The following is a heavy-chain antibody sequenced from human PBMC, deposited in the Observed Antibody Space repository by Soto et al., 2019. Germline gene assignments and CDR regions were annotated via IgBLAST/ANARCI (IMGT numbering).Heavy chain of an antibody. D-gene: IGHD4-17*01. V-gene: IGHV3-21*01. CDR3: ARDRSSTVDFDY. J-gene: IGHJ4*02. Sequence: EVQLVESGGGLVKPGGSLRLSCAASGFTFSSYSMNWVRQAPGKGLEWVSSISSSSSYIYYADSVKGRFTISRDNAKNSLYLQMNSLRAEDTAVYYCARDRSSTVDFDYWGQGTLVTVSS. CDR2: ISSSSSYI. CDR1: GFTFSSYS.